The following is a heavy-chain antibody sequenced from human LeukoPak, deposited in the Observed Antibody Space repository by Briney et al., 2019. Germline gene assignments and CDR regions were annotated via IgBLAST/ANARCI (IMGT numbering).Heavy chain of an antibody. V-gene: IGHV4-39*02. CDR1: GGSISSSTSY. CDR3: ARLRGWYQYYFDY. CDR2: IYYSGGT. Sequence: SETLSLTCTVSGGSISSSTSYWGWIRQPPGKGLEWIGSIYYSGGTYYTPSLMGRVTISVDTSKNHFSLKLSSVTAADTAVYYCARLRGWYQYYFDYWGQGTLVTVSS. J-gene: IGHJ4*02. D-gene: IGHD6-19*01.